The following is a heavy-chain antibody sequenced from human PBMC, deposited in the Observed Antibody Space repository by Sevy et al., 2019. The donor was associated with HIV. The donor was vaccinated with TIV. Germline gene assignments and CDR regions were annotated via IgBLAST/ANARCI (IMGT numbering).Heavy chain of an antibody. V-gene: IGHV1-18*01. D-gene: IGHD3-3*02. CDR1: GYSFTNYG. CDR2: ISGYNGYT. Sequence: ASVKVSCKASGYSFTNYGIGWVRQAPGQGLEWMGWISGYNGYTNYEQNLQGRVTMTTDTSTGTAYMELRSLRSDDTAIYYCAKEGKNIRSWFDPWGQGTLVTASS. CDR3: AKEGKNIRSWFDP. J-gene: IGHJ5*02.